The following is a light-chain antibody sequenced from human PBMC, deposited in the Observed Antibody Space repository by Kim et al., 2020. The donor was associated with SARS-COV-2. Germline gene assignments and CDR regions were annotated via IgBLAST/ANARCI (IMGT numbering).Light chain of an antibody. Sequence: VSPGESATRSCRASKSITTTLAWYQHKPGQAPRLLFYGASTRATGIPGRFSGSGSETDFTLTISSLQSEDAALYYCQQYYDWPLTFGGGTKVDIK. J-gene: IGKJ4*01. CDR2: GAS. CDR3: QQYYDWPLT. CDR1: KSITTT. V-gene: IGKV3-15*01.